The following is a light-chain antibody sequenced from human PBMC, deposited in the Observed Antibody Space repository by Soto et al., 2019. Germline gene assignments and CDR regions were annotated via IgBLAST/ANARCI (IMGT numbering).Light chain of an antibody. Sequence: DIQMTQSPSSLSAFVGDRVSITCRASEDIHSSLIWYQQVPGKAPKLLIYDASNLQSGVPSRFSGSRSATEFTLTISSLQPEDFATYYCQQAASFPHTFGQGTKLEIK. CDR2: DAS. CDR1: EDIHSS. CDR3: QQAASFPHT. J-gene: IGKJ2*01. V-gene: IGKV1D-12*01.